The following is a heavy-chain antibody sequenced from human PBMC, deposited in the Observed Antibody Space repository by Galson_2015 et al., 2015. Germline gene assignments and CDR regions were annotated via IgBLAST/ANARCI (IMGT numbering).Heavy chain of an antibody. CDR2: IFPGDSDT. CDR3: ASSYAYSSSADAYDI. V-gene: IGHV5-51*01. CDR1: GYSFTNYW. D-gene: IGHD6-6*01. Sequence: SGAEVKKPGESLKISCKGSGYSFTNYWIGWVRQMPGKGLEWMGIIFPGDSDTRYSPSFQGLVTISADKSISTAYLQWSSLKASDPATYYCASSYAYSSSADAYDIWGQGTMVTVSS. J-gene: IGHJ3*02.